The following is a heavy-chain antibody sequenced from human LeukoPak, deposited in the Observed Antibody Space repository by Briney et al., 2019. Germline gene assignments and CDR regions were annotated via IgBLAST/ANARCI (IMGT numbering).Heavy chain of an antibody. CDR2: INPNTGGT. D-gene: IGHD3-9*01. CDR1: GYTLTDYY. V-gene: IGHV1-2*02. CDR3: ARKGGAVLTGYHY. Sequence: VASVKVSCKASGYTLTDYYIHWVRQAPGQGLEWMGWINPNTGGTSYAQRFQGRVTMTRDTSISTAYMELSSLRSDDTAVFYCARKGGAVLTGYHYWGQGTLVTVSS. J-gene: IGHJ4*02.